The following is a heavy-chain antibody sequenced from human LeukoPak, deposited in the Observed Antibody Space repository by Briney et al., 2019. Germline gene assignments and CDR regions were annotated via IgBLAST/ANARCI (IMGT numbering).Heavy chain of an antibody. CDR2: IYPSDSDT. CDR1: GYNFANYW. D-gene: IGHD3-22*01. CDR3: ARLFRNYYDSSGRGRLDY. J-gene: IGHJ4*02. V-gene: IGHV5-51*01. Sequence: GGSLKISCEGSGYNFANYWIGWVRQMPGKGLEWMGIIYPSDSDTRYSPSFQGQVTISADKSISTAYLQWSSLKASDTAMYYCARLFRNYYDSSGRGRLDYWGQGTLVTVSS.